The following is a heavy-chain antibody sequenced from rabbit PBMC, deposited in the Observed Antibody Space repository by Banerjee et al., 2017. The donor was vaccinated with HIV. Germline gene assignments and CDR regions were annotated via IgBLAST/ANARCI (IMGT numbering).Heavy chain of an antibody. D-gene: IGHD2-1*01. CDR2: IYAGSSGTT. CDR1: GFDLSGYYY. J-gene: IGHJ4*01. Sequence: QEQLEESGGDLVKPEGSLTITCTASGFDLSGYYYMCWVRQAPGKGLEWIACIYAGSSGTTYYASWAKGRFTISKTSSTTVTLQMTSLTGADTASYFCAREESDGAIGWNFNLWGPGTLVTVS. CDR3: AREESDGAIGWNFNL. V-gene: IGHV1S45*01.